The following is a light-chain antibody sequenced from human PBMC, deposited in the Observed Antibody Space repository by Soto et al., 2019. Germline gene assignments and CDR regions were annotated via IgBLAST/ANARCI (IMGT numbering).Light chain of an antibody. Sequence: QSALTQPASVSGSPGQSITISCTGTNSDVGGYNYVSWYQQHPGKAPKLMIYDVSNRPSGVSNRFSGSKSGNTASLTISGLQAEDEADYYCSSYTSSSSSYVFGTGTKLTVL. CDR1: NSDVGGYNY. V-gene: IGLV2-14*01. J-gene: IGLJ1*01. CDR2: DVS. CDR3: SSYTSSSSSYV.